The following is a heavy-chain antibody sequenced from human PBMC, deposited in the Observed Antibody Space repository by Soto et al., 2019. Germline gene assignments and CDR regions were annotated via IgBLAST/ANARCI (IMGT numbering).Heavy chain of an antibody. V-gene: IGHV4-30-2*01. D-gene: IGHD2-2*01. J-gene: IGHJ4*02. CDR1: GCSISSGGYS. CDR3: ARVPVY. CDR2: MYHSGST. Sequence: SETLSLTCAVSGCSISSGGYSWSWIRQPPGKGLEWIGYMYHSGSTYYNPSLKSRVTISIDRSKNQFSLKLSSVTAADTAVYYCARVPVYWCQGILVSVFS.